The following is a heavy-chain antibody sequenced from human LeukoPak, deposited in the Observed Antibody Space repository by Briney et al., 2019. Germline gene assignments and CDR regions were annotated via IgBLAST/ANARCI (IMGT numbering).Heavy chain of an antibody. Sequence: PGGSLRLSCAASGFTFSTYAMAWFRQAPGKGLAYISLITSGGDDTYYADSVKGRFIISRDNSQNTLYLQVNTLRAEDTALYYCAKASGSYYVSEYFQHWGQGTLVTVSS. CDR2: ITSGGDDT. D-gene: IGHD1-26*01. CDR1: GFTFSTYA. J-gene: IGHJ1*01. CDR3: AKASGSYYVSEYFQH. V-gene: IGHV3-23*01.